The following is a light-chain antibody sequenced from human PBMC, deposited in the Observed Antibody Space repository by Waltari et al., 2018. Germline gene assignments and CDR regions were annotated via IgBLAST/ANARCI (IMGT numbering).Light chain of an antibody. CDR3: SSFTSTNTLL. CDR1: SSDIGAYKY. Sequence: QSALTQPASVSGSPGQSITISCTGTSSDIGAYKYVSWYQQYPDKAPKLIIYEFSNLPSGVSNRFSGSNSGNTASLSISGLQAEDESDYYCSSFTSTNTLLFGGGTKLTVL. J-gene: IGLJ3*02. V-gene: IGLV2-14*01. CDR2: EFS.